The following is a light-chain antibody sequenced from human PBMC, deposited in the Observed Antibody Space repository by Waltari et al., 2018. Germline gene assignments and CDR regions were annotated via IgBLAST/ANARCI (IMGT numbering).Light chain of an antibody. CDR1: QSISRW. CDR2: KAS. V-gene: IGKV1-5*03. Sequence: DIQMTQSPSTLSASVGDRVTLTCLASQSISRWLAWYLQKAGKAPKLLNYKASSLESGVPSRFSGSGSGTEFTLTISSLQPDDFATYYCQQYNSYMWTFGQGTKVEIK. J-gene: IGKJ1*01. CDR3: QQYNSYMWT.